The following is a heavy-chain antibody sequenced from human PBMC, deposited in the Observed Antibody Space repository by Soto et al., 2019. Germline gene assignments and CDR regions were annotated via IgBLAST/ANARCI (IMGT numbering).Heavy chain of an antibody. V-gene: IGHV1-69*01. J-gene: IGHJ6*02. D-gene: IGHD3-10*01. CDR1: GDMFRNSA. Sequence: QVQLVQSGAEVKRPGSSLKVSCKASGDMFRNSAFSWVRQAPGQGLAWMGVIIPLFRKTDVAQKFQGRVNLTADESTSSLYMEVSSLTSEDTAVYYCARARLSNGDPNIYFFYGLDVWGQGTMITVSS. CDR3: ARARLSNGDPNIYFFYGLDV. CDR2: IIPLFRKT.